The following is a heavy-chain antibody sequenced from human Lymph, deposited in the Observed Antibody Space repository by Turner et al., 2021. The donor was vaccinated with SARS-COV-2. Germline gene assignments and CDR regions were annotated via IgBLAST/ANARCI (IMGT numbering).Heavy chain of an antibody. CDR1: GFTFSTYS. V-gene: IGHV3-21*01. Sequence: EVQLVESGGGLVKPGGSMRLSCAASGFTFSTYSMNCVRQAPGKGLEWISSISSSSSYIYYADSVKGRFTISRDDAKNSLYLQMNSLRAEDTAMYYCARDIPTTADYFDYWGQGTLVTVSS. CDR2: ISSSSSYI. D-gene: IGHD4-17*01. CDR3: ARDIPTTADYFDY. J-gene: IGHJ4*02.